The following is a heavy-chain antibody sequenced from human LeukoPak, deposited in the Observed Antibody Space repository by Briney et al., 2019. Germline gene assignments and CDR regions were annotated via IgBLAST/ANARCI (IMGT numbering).Heavy chain of an antibody. CDR2: ISSSGSTI. D-gene: IGHD6-13*01. CDR3: ARDEDIANGMDV. CDR1: GFTFSSYE. J-gene: IGHJ6*02. V-gene: IGHV3-48*03. Sequence: GGSLRLSCAASGFTFSSYEMNWVRQAPGKGLEWVSYISSSGSTIYHADSVKGRFTFSRDNAKNSLYLQVNSLRAEDTAVYYCARDEDIANGMDVWGQGTTVTVSS.